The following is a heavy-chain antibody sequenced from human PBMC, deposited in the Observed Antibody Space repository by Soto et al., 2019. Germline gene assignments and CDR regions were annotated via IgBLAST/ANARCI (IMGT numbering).Heavy chain of an antibody. CDR3: AIIRTPGGLDY. CDR2: ISGSGGST. V-gene: IGHV3-23*01. CDR1: GFTFSSYA. Sequence: EVQLLESGGGLVQPGGSLRLSCAASGFTFSSYAMSWVRQAPGKGLECVSNISGSGGSTFYADSVKGRFTISRDNSKNTLFLQMNSLRAEDTAVYYCAIIRTPGGLDYWGQGTLVTVSS. D-gene: IGHD1-1*01. J-gene: IGHJ4*02.